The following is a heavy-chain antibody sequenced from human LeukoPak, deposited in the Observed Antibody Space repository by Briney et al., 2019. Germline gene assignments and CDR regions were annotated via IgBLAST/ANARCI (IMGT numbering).Heavy chain of an antibody. CDR3: ARAGYGSGYFDF. Sequence: ASVKLSCKASGYTFTTYYMHWVRQAPGQGLESMGIINPSGGGTNYAQKFQGRVNMTRDTSTRTVYMDLSSLRSEDTAVYYCARAGYGSGYFDFWGQGSVVSVSS. J-gene: IGHJ4*02. CDR2: INPSGGGT. D-gene: IGHD6-19*01. V-gene: IGHV1-46*01. CDR1: GYTFTTYY.